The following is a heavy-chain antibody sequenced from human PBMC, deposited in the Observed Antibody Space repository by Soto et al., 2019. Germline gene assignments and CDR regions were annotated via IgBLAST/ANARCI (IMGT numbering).Heavy chain of an antibody. CDR2: IYYSGST. V-gene: IGHV4-59*01. J-gene: IGHJ6*02. D-gene: IGHD3-10*01. CDR3: ARVSIMDRGNNFYGMDV. Sequence: SETLSLTCTVSGGSISSYYWTWIRQPPGKGLEWIGYIYYSGSTTYNPSLKSRVTISVDTSKNQFSLKLSSVTTADTAVYYCARVSIMDRGNNFYGMDVWGQGTTVTVSS. CDR1: GGSISSYY.